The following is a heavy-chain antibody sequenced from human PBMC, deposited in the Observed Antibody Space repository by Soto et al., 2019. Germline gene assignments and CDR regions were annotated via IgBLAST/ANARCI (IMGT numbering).Heavy chain of an antibody. CDR2: IYSGGST. D-gene: IGHD6-19*01. CDR1: GFTVSSNY. CDR3: ARVYSSGWYEDY. J-gene: IGHJ4*02. Sequence: PGGSLRLSCAASGFTVSSNYMSWVRQAPGRGLEWVSVIYSGGSTYYADSVKGRFTISRDNSKNTLYLQMNSLRAEDTAVYYCARVYSSGWYEDYWGQGTLVTVSS. V-gene: IGHV3-53*01.